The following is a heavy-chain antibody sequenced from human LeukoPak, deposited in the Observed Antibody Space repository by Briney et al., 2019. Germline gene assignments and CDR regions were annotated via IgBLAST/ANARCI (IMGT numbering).Heavy chain of an antibody. CDR1: GGSISSSY. CDR3: ARSPEYYYMDV. J-gene: IGHJ6*03. Sequence: SETLSLTCTVSGGSISSSYWTWIRQPPGKGLAWIGNIYYSGSTNYNPSLKSRVTISLDTSKNQFSLKLSSVTAADTAVYYCARSPEYYYMDVWGKGTTVTISS. V-gene: IGHV4-59*01. CDR2: IYYSGST.